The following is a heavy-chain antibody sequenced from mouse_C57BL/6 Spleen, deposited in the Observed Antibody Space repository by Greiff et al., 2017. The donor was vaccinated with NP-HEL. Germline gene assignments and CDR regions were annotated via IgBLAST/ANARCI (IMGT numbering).Heavy chain of an antibody. Sequence: VQLQQSGPGLVAPSQSLSITCTVSGFSLTSYAISWVRQPPGKGLEWLGVIWTGGGTNYNSALKSRLSISKDNSKSQVFLKMNSLQTDDTARYYCARGDYDVDYAMDYWGQGTSVTVSS. CDR2: IWTGGGT. CDR3: ARGDYDVDYAMDY. CDR1: GFSLTSYA. J-gene: IGHJ4*01. D-gene: IGHD2-4*01. V-gene: IGHV2-9-1*01.